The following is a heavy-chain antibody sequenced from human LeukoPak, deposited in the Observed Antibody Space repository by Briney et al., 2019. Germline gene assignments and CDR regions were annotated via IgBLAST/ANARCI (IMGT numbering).Heavy chain of an antibody. D-gene: IGHD6-13*01. CDR1: GYTFTSYG. J-gene: IGHJ3*02. V-gene: IGHV1-18*01. CDR3: ARDTGGALAAAGNHDAFDI. CDR2: ISAYNGNT. Sequence: EASVKVSCKASGYTFTSYGISWVRQAPGQGLEWMGWISAYNGNTNYAQKLQGRVTMTTDTSTSTAYMELRSLRSDDTAVYYCARDTGGALAAAGNHDAFDIWGQGTMVTVSS.